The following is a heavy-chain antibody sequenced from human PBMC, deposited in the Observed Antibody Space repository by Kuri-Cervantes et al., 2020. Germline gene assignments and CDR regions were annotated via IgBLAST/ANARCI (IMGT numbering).Heavy chain of an antibody. CDR2: ISYDGSNK. D-gene: IGHD3-3*01. Sequence: GESLKISCAASGFTFSSYAMHWVRQAPGKGLEWVAVISYDGSNKYYADSVKGRFTISRDNAKNSLYLQMNSLRAEDTAVYHCARGGVIFGEVISETSYMDVWGKGTTVTVSS. CDR1: GFTFSSYA. J-gene: IGHJ6*03. CDR3: ARGGVIFGEVISETSYMDV. V-gene: IGHV3-30-3*01.